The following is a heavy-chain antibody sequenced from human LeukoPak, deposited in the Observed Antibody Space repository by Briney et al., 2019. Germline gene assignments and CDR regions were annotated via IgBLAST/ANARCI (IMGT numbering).Heavy chain of an antibody. Sequence: GGSLRLSCAASGFTFSSYWMSWVRQAPGKGLEWVSSISSSSSYIYYADSVKGRFTISRDNAKNSLYLQMNSLRAEDTAVYYCARGLAAAGDYWGQGTLVTVSS. CDR2: ISSSSSYI. V-gene: IGHV3-21*01. D-gene: IGHD6-13*01. CDR1: GFTFSSYW. CDR3: ARGLAAAGDY. J-gene: IGHJ4*02.